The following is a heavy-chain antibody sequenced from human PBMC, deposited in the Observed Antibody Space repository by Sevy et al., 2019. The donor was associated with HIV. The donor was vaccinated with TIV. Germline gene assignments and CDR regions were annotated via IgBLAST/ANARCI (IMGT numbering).Heavy chain of an antibody. CDR2: ISYDGSNK. Sequence: GGSLRLSCAASGFTFSSYAMHWVRQAPGKGLEWVAVISYDGSNKYYADSVKGRFTISRDNSKNTLYLQMNSLRAEDTAVYYCGRDHGFVGVTAAMPDLRGDWGQGTLVTVSS. V-gene: IGHV3-30-3*01. D-gene: IGHD2-2*01. J-gene: IGHJ4*02. CDR1: GFTFSSYA. CDR3: GRDHGFVGVTAAMPDLRGD.